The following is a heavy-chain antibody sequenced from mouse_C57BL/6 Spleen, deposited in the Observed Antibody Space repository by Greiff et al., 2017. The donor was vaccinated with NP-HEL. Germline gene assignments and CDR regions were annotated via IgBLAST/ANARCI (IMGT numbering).Heavy chain of an antibody. Sequence: VQLQQSGAELVRPGASVKLSCTASGFNIKDYYMHWVKQRPEQGLEWIGRIDPEDGDTEYAPKFQGKATMTADTSSNTAYLQRSSLTSEDTAVYYCTTYYSNSYYFDYWGQGTTLTVSS. CDR1: GFNIKDYY. CDR3: TTYYSNSYYFDY. D-gene: IGHD2-5*01. CDR2: IDPEDGDT. V-gene: IGHV14-1*01. J-gene: IGHJ2*01.